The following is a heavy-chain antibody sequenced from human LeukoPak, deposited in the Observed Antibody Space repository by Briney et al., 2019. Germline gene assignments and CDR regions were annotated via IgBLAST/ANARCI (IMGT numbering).Heavy chain of an antibody. J-gene: IGHJ5*01. CDR3: AKPISGGLAVTADWFHP. Sequence: GGSLRLSCAASGFAFSFYAMSWLRQPPGKGLEWVSTINSNSGTTSYAASVRGRFTISRDNSKNTLYLQVNTLRADDTATYYCAKPISGGLAVTADWFHPWGQGTLVVVSS. D-gene: IGHD6-19*01. CDR2: INSNSGTT. V-gene: IGHV3-23*01. CDR1: GFAFSFYA.